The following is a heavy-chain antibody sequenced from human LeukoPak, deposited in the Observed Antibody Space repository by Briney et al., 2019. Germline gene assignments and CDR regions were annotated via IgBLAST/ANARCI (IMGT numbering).Heavy chain of an antibody. J-gene: IGHJ3*02. CDR2: INAGNGNT. CDR3: AEEDNPGDAFDI. D-gene: IGHD1-14*01. CDR1: GYTFTSYA. V-gene: IGHV1-3*01. Sequence: ASVKVSCKASGYTFTSYAMHWVRQAPGQRLEWMGWINAGNGNTKYSQKFQGRVTITRDTSASTAYMELSSLTSEDTAVYYCAEEDNPGDAFDIWGQGTMVTVSS.